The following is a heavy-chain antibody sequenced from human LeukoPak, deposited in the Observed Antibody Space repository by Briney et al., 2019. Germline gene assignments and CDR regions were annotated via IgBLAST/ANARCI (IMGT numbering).Heavy chain of an antibody. CDR3: ARDRGYSYGYYFDY. J-gene: IGHJ4*02. CDR2: INQDGSEK. D-gene: IGHD5-18*01. Sequence: GGSLRLSCAASGFTFSSYWMSWVRQAPGKGLEWVSNINQDGSEKYYVDSVKGRFTISRDNAKNSLYLQMNSLRAEDTAVYYCARDRGYSYGYYFDYWGQGTLVTVSS. V-gene: IGHV3-7*01. CDR1: GFTFSSYW.